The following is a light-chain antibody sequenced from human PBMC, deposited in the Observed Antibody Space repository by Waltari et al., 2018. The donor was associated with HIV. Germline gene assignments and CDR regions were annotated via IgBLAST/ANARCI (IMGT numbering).Light chain of an antibody. Sequence: QSALTQPASVSGSLGQSITISCTGTSSDVGGYNYVSWYQHHPGKAPKLMIYEVTNRPSGVSNRFSGSKSGNTASLTISGLQAEDESDYYCQSYDSSLSASFGGGTKLTVL. CDR2: EVT. J-gene: IGLJ2*01. CDR1: SSDVGGYNY. V-gene: IGLV2-14*01. CDR3: QSYDSSLSAS.